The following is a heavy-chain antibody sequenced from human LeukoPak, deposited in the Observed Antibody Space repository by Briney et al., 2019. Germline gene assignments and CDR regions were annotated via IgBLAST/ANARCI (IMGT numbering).Heavy chain of an antibody. CDR3: TRQQSAGAFNY. D-gene: IGHD3-10*01. CDR1: GGSISSSSYY. CDR2: IYYSGST. V-gene: IGHV4-39*01. Sequence: PSETLSLTCTVHGGSISSSSYYWGWIRQPPGKGLEWIGSIYYSGSTYYNPSLKSRVTISVDTSKNQFSLKLSSVTAADTAVYYCTRQQSAGAFNYWGQGTLVTVSS. J-gene: IGHJ4*02.